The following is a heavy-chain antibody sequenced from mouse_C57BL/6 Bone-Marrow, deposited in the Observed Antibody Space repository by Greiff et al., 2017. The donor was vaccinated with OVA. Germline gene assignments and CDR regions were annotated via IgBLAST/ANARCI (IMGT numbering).Heavy chain of an antibody. CDR3: ARHYYFDY. V-gene: IGHV5-6*01. CDR1: GFTFSSYG. Sequence: EVQLVESGGDLVKPGGSLKLSCAASGFTFSSYGMSWVRQTPDKRLEWVATISSGGSYTYYPDSVKGRFTISRDNAKNTLYLQMSSLKSEDTAMYYCARHYYFDYWGKGTTLTVSS. CDR2: ISSGGSYT. J-gene: IGHJ2*01.